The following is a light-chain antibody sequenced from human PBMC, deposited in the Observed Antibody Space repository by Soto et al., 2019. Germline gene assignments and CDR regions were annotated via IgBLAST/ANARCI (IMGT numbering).Light chain of an antibody. V-gene: IGKV4-1*01. Sequence: VMIQSPDFMAVSLGEGATIDCKSSQSVLYSTNNKNYLAWYQQKPGQPPKLLIYWASTRESGVPDRFSGSGSGTDYTLTISSLQAEDVAVYYCQQYYSIPPTFGQGTKVDIK. CDR3: QQYYSIPPT. J-gene: IGKJ1*01. CDR1: QSVLYSTNNKNY. CDR2: WAS.